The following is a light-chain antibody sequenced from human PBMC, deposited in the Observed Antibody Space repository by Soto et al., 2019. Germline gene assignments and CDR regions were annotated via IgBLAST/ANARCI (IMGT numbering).Light chain of an antibody. V-gene: IGKV1-33*01. J-gene: IGKJ2*01. Sequence: DIQMTQSPSSLSASVGDRVTITCQASQDISNYLNWYQQKPGKAPKLLIYDASILERGVPSRFSGSRSGTEFTFTISSLQPEDMATYYCQPYGNLPPDTFGQGTKLEIK. CDR2: DAS. CDR1: QDISNY. CDR3: QPYGNLPPDT.